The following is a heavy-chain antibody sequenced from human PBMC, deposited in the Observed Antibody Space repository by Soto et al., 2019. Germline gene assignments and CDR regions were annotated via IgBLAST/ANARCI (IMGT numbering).Heavy chain of an antibody. CDR3: ARNKYYDFWSGYLYYGMDV. D-gene: IGHD3-3*01. CDR1: GGSFSGYY. Sequence: PSETLSLTCAVYGGSFSGYYWSWIRQPPGKGLEWIGEINHSGSTNYNPSLKSRVTISVDTSKNQFSLKLSSVTAADTAVYYCARNKYYDFWSGYLYYGMDVWGQGTTVTVSS. CDR2: INHSGST. J-gene: IGHJ6*02. V-gene: IGHV4-34*01.